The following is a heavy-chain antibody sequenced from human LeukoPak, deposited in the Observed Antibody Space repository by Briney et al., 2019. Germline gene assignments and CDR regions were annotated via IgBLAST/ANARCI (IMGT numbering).Heavy chain of an antibody. V-gene: IGHV1-2*02. CDR2: INPNSGGT. D-gene: IGHD1-26*01. CDR3: ARNKLVAATHTYDAFDI. Sequence: GASVKVSCKASGYTFTGYYMHWVRQAPGQGLEWMGWINPNSGGTNYAQKFQGRVTMTRDTSISTAYMELSRLRSDDTAVYYCARNKLVAATHTYDAFDIWGQGTMVTVSS. J-gene: IGHJ3*02. CDR1: GYTFTGYY.